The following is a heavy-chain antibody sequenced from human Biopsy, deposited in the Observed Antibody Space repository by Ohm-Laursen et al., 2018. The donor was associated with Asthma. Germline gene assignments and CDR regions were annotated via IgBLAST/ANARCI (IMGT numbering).Heavy chain of an antibody. CDR1: GYTFNSAG. J-gene: IGHJ6*02. D-gene: IGHD3-10*01. V-gene: IGHV1-18*01. Sequence: ASVNVSCTTSGYTFNSAGITWVRQAPGQGLEWMGWISVYNGNTKVAQKLQDRVTMITDTSTSTAYMELRSLRSDDTAVYFCARAVDYSHYYGIDVWGQGTTATVS. CDR2: ISVYNGNT. CDR3: ARAVDYSHYYGIDV.